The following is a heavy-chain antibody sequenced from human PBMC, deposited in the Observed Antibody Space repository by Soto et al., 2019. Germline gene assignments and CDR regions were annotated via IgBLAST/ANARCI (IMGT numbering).Heavy chain of an antibody. D-gene: IGHD3-10*01. CDR1: GYSFTSYW. V-gene: IGHV5-10-1*01. CDR3: ATHPSGIPIH. J-gene: IGHJ4*02. CDR2: IDPSDSYT. Sequence: GESLKISCKGSGYSFTSYWISWVRQMPGKGLEWMGRIDPSDSYTNYSPSFQGHVTISADKSISTAYLQWSSLKASDTAMYYCATHPSGIPIHWGQGTLVTVSS.